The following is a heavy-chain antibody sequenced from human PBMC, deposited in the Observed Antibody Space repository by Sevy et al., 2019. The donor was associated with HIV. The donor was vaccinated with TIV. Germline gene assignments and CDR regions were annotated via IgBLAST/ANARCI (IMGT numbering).Heavy chain of an antibody. D-gene: IGHD2-8*01. CDR2: IRSKAYGGTT. J-gene: IGHJ4*02. CDR1: GFTFGDYA. CDR3: TRVVVLMVYAISAFDY. V-gene: IGHV3-49*03. Sequence: GGSLRLSCTASGFTFGDYAMSWFRQAPGKGLEWVGFIRSKAYGGTTEYAASVKGRFTISRDDSKSIAYLQMNSLKTEDTAVYYCTRVVVLMVYAISAFDYWGQGTLVTASS.